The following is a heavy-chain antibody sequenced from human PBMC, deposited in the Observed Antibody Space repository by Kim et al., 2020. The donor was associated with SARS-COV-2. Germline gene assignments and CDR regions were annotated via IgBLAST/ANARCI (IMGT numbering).Heavy chain of an antibody. D-gene: IGHD2-15*01. CDR2: T. Sequence: TGYADSVKGRFTISRDNAKNSLYLQMNSLRAEDTALYYCARDQGINWFDPWGQGTLVTVSS. CDR3: ARDQGINWFDP. J-gene: IGHJ5*02. V-gene: IGHV3-20*03.